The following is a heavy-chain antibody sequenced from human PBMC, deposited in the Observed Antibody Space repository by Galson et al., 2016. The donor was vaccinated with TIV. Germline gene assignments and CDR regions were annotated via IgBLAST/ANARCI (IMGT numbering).Heavy chain of an antibody. Sequence: SVKVSCKASGGLVSNYAISWVRQAPGQGLEWMGGIIPIFGTTKYAQKFQGRVTITADESTRIVNMELSSLRSEDTAVDYCAKDPYIYGSYLDHWGQGTLVTVSS. J-gene: IGHJ4*02. D-gene: IGHD5-18*01. CDR1: GGLVSNYA. V-gene: IGHV1-69*13. CDR2: IIPIFGTT. CDR3: AKDPYIYGSYLDH.